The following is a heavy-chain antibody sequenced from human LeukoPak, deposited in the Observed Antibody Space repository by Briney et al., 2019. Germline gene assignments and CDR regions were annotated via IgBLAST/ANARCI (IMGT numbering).Heavy chain of an antibody. CDR1: GFTFTGYE. J-gene: IGHJ4*02. Sequence: GGSLRLSCAASGFTFTGYEMHWVRQAPGKGLEWVSSISTSGSTKYYADSVKGRFTISRDNAKNSLYLQMNSLRAEDTAVYYCVQESSSLLRSCFDYWGQGTLVTVSS. CDR2: ISTSGSTK. CDR3: VQESSSLLRSCFDY. D-gene: IGHD1-26*01. V-gene: IGHV3-48*03.